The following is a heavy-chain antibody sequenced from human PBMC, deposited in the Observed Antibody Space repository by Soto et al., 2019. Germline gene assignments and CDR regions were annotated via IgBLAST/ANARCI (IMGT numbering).Heavy chain of an antibody. Sequence: EVQLVESGGGLVQPGGSLRLSCAASGFTFSSYWMHWVRQAPGKGLVWVSRINNDGSSTNYADSVKGRFTASRDNAKNTLYLQMNSLRAEDTAVYYCARDVHLQSFDYWGQGTLVTVSS. V-gene: IGHV3-74*01. CDR2: INNDGSST. D-gene: IGHD3-10*02. CDR3: ARDVHLQSFDY. J-gene: IGHJ4*02. CDR1: GFTFSSYW.